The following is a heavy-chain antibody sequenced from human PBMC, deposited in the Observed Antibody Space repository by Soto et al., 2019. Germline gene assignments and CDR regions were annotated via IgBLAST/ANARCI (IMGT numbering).Heavy chain of an antibody. CDR1: GGSFSGYY. CDR2: INHSGST. Sequence: ETLSLTCAVYGGSFSGYYWSWIRQPPGKGLEWIGEINHSGSTNYNPSLKSRVTISVDTSKNQFSLKLSSVTAADTAVYYCARVRFLEWLTYYYYYGMDVWGQGTTVTVSS. D-gene: IGHD3-3*01. J-gene: IGHJ6*02. CDR3: ARVRFLEWLTYYYYYGMDV. V-gene: IGHV4-34*01.